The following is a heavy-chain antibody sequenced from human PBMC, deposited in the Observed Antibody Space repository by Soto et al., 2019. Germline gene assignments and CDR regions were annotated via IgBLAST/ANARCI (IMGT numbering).Heavy chain of an antibody. V-gene: IGHV3-43*01. Sequence: GGSLRLSCAASGFTFDDYTMHWVRQAPGKGLEWVSLISWDGGSTYYADSVKGRFTISRDSSKNSLYLQMNSLRTEDTALYYCAKGPYGSGTISGGMDVWGQGTTVTVSS. CDR3: AKGPYGSGTISGGMDV. D-gene: IGHD3-10*01. CDR2: ISWDGGST. J-gene: IGHJ6*02. CDR1: GFTFDDYT.